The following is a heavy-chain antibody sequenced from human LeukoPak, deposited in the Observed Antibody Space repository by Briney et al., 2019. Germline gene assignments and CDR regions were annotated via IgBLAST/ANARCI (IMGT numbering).Heavy chain of an antibody. CDR1: GYSFTSYW. Sequence: GESLKISCKGSGYSFTSYWIGWVRQMPGKGLEWMGIIYPGDSDTRHSPSFQGQVTISADKSISTAYLQWSSLKASDTAMYYCARHRKGSYYYHYYMDVWGKGTTVTVSS. D-gene: IGHD6-13*01. CDR2: IYPGDSDT. V-gene: IGHV5-51*01. J-gene: IGHJ6*03. CDR3: ARHRKGSYYYHYYMDV.